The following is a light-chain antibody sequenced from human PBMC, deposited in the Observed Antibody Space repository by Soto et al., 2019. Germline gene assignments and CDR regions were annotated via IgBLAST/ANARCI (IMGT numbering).Light chain of an antibody. J-gene: IGKJ4*01. CDR1: NSLLHSKGYNY. V-gene: IGKV2-28*01. CDR2: LAS. CDR3: MQVLHTPFT. Sequence: DIVLTQSTLSLPVTPGEPASISCRSSNSLLHSKGYNYLAWFLQKAGQSPQLLIYLASSRASGVPDRFSGSGSGTDFTLKISRVEAEDVGVYYCMQVLHTPFTFGEGTKVEIK.